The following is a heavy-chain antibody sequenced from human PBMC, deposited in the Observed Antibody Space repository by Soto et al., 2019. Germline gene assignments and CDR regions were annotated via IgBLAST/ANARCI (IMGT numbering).Heavy chain of an antibody. CDR3: ATYPLRIAVAGTYNWFGP. D-gene: IGHD6-19*01. Sequence: ASVKVSCKVSGYTLTELSMHWVRQAPGKGLEWMGGFDPEDGETIYAQKFQGRVTMTEDTSTDTAYMELSSLRSEDTAVYYCATYPLRIAVAGTYNWFGPWGQGTLVTVSS. CDR2: FDPEDGET. CDR1: GYTLTELS. J-gene: IGHJ5*02. V-gene: IGHV1-24*01.